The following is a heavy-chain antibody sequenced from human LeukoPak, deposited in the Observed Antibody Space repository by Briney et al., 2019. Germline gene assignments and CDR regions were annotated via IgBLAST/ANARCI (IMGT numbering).Heavy chain of an antibody. V-gene: IGHV4-38-2*01. Sequence: SGTLSLTCAVSGYSISSGYYWGGSRQPPGKGGEWIGSIYNSGSTYYTPSLKSRVTISVDTSKNQFSLTLSSVTAADTAVYYCARVGPEGYYDSSGYRDAFDIGGQGTMVTVSS. CDR2: IYNSGST. CDR3: ARVGPEGYYDSSGYRDAFDI. J-gene: IGHJ3*02. D-gene: IGHD3-22*01. CDR1: GYSISSGYY.